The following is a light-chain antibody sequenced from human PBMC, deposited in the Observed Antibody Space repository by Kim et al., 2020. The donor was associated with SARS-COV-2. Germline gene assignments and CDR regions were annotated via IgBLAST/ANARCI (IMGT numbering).Light chain of an antibody. V-gene: IGLV2-8*01. J-gene: IGLJ1*01. CDR3: CSYAGSDNYV. CDR2: EVT. CDR1: SSDVGGYNY. Sequence: GQSVTLSCTGTSSDVGGYNYVSWYQQHPGKAPNLMIYEVTKRPSGVPDRFSGSKSGNTASLTVSGLQTEDEADYYCCSYAGSDNYVFGTGTQLTVL.